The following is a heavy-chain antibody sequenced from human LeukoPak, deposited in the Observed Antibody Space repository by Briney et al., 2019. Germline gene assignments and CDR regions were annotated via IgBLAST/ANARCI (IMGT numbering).Heavy chain of an antibody. CDR2: INHSGST. V-gene: IGHV4-34*01. D-gene: IGHD3-3*01. CDR1: GGSFSGYY. Sequence: SETLSLTCAVYGGSFSGYYWSWIRQPPGKGLEWIGEINHSGSTNYNPSLKSRVTISVDTSKNQFSLKLSSVTAADTAVYYCARFYDFWSGYPSDAFDIWGQGTMVTVSS. CDR3: ARFYDFWSGYPSDAFDI. J-gene: IGHJ3*02.